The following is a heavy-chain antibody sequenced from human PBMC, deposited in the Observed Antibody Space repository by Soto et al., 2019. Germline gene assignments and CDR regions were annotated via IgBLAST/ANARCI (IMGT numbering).Heavy chain of an antibody. CDR1: GYTITSYD. CDR2: MNPNTGNS. V-gene: IGHV1-8*01. D-gene: IGHD1-1*01. Sequence: APVKVSCKASGYTITSYDIYWVRHATEQGLELRGWMNPNTGNSAYAQKFQGRVTVTTDTSINTVNLELSSLGSEDTAVYYCARRAETNGWNGFGADKYYFDFWGQGTLVTVSS. J-gene: IGHJ4*02. CDR3: ARRAETNGWNGFGADKYYFDF.